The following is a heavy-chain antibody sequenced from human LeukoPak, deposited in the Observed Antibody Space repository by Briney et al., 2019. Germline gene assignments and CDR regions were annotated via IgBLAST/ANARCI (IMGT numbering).Heavy chain of an antibody. D-gene: IGHD3-10*01. Sequence: PGGSLRLSCAASGFTFSSYWMSWVRQAPGKGLEWVANIKQDGSEKYYVDSVKGRFTISRDNSKNTLFLQMNSLRAEDTSVYYCARPGVIGYYYMDVWGKGTTVTISS. V-gene: IGHV3-7*01. J-gene: IGHJ6*03. CDR1: GFTFSSYW. CDR2: IKQDGSEK. CDR3: ARPGVIGYYYMDV.